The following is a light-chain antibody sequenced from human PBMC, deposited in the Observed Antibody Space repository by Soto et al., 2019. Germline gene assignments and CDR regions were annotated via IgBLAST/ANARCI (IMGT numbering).Light chain of an antibody. CDR1: QNVNHW. V-gene: IGKV1-5*01. CDR3: QHYNTYPFP. Sequence: DIQMTQSPSTLSASLGDRVTIACRATQNVNHWLAWYQQKPGTAPKLLIYDASTLESGVQSSFSGSGSGPEFPLTISSLQPDDFATYYCQHYNTYPFPFGPGTKVDIK. J-gene: IGKJ3*01. CDR2: DAS.